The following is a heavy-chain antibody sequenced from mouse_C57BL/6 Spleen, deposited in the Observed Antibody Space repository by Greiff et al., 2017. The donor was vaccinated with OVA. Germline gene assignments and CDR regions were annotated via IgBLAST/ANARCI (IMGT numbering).Heavy chain of an antibody. V-gene: IGHV1-80*01. CDR3: ARRWDEGYFDY. D-gene: IGHD4-1*01. J-gene: IGHJ2*01. Sequence: QVQLQQSGAELVKPGASVKISCKASGYAFSSYWMNWVKQRPGKGLEWIGQIYPGDGDTNYNGKFKGKATLTADKSSSPAYMQLSSLTSEDSAVYFCARRWDEGYFDYWGQGTTLTVSS. CDR1: GYAFSSYW. CDR2: IYPGDGDT.